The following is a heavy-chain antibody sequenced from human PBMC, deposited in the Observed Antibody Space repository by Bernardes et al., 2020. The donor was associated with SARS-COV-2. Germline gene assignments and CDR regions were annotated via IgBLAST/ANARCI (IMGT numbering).Heavy chain of an antibody. CDR1: GYSSSTYD. Sequence: ASVNVSFRASGYSSSTYDINWVRQSTGQGLAWTGWINPSSANSCHAQKFQDRVTMTRNTSITTAYMELSSLRSEDTAVYYCAREIKWSWGDDCYTRYFDLWGRGTMVTVSS. CDR3: AREIKWSWGDDCYTRYFDL. CDR2: INPSSANS. D-gene: IGHD2-21*02. J-gene: IGHJ2*01. V-gene: IGHV1-8*01.